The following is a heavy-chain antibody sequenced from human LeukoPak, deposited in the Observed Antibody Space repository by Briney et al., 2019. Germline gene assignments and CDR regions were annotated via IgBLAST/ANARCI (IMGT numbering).Heavy chain of an antibody. Sequence: GIINPSGGSTSYAQKFQGRVTMTRDTSTSTVYMELSSLRSEDTAVYYCARLNRQEVVGMDVWGQGTTVTVSS. V-gene: IGHV1-46*01. J-gene: IGHJ6*02. D-gene: IGHD2-2*01. CDR3: ARLNRQEVVGMDV. CDR2: INPSGGST.